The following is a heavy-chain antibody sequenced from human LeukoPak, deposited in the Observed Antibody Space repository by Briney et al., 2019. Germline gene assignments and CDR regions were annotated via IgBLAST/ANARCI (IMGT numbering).Heavy chain of an antibody. J-gene: IGHJ4*02. CDR2: INHSGST. CDR3: ARVPGYSYGYGVVDY. D-gene: IGHD5-18*01. V-gene: IGHV4-34*01. CDR1: GGSFSGYY. Sequence: PSETLSLTCAVYGGSFSGYYWSWIRQPPGKGLEWIGEINHSGSTNYNPSLKSRVTISVDTSKNQFSLKLSSVTAADTAVCYCARVPGYSYGYGVVDYWGQGTLVTVSS.